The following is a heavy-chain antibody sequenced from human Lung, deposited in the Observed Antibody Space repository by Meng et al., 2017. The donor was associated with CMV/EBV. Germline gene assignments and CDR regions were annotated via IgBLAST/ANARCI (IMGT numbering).Heavy chain of an antibody. J-gene: IGHJ4*02. D-gene: IGHD6-19*01. CDR3: TNFCAPGKQWLVTDY. Sequence: VPLTECGQRLVKPSETQSTTWAASGGSIGSSNCWSWVRQPTRKGLEWIGEIYHSGSTNYDPSLKRRVNISVDKSKNQFSLKLSSVTAADTAVDSCTNFCAPGKQWLVTDYWGQGTLVTVSS. V-gene: IGHV4-4*02. CDR1: GGSIGSSNC. CDR2: IYHSGST.